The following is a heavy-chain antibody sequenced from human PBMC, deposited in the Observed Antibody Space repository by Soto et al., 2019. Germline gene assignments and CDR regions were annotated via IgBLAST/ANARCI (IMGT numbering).Heavy chain of an antibody. CDR1: GFTFSSYA. J-gene: IGHJ4*02. CDR2: ISGSGGST. D-gene: IGHD6-13*01. CDR3: AKVGADYGSSWSFDF. Sequence: GGSLRLSCAASGFTFSSYAMSWVRQAPGKGLEWVSAISGSGGSTYYADSVKGRCTISRDNSKNTLYLQMNRLRAEDTAVYVCAKVGADYGSSWSFDFWGQGTLVTVSS. V-gene: IGHV3-23*01.